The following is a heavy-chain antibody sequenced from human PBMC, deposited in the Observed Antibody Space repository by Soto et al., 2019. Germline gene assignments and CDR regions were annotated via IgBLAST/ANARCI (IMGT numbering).Heavy chain of an antibody. CDR1: GFTFSTQG. CDR2: IWHDGSNK. CDR3: AKDGDYGGVNDVFDI. V-gene: IGHV3-33*03. J-gene: IGHJ3*02. D-gene: IGHD3-10*01. Sequence: GGPLRLSCTASGFTFSTQGMHWVRQAPGKGLEWVALIWHDGSNKDYGDAVKGRFTISRDNSKGTLYLQMNSLRAEDTAVYYYAKDGDYGGVNDVFDIWGRGTMVTVSS.